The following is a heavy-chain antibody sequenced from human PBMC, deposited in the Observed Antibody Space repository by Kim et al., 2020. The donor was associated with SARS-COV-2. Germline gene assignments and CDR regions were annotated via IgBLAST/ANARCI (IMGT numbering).Heavy chain of an antibody. V-gene: IGHV1-46*01. D-gene: IGHD1-1*01. Sequence: TKYAQKFQGRVTMTRDTSTSTVYMEVSSLRAEDTAVYYWARSWRATTQLDYWGQGTLVTVSS. CDR3: ARSWRATTQLDY. CDR2: T. J-gene: IGHJ4*02.